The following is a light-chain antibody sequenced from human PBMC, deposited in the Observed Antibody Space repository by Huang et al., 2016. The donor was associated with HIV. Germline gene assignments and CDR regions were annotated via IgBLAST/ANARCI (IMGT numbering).Light chain of an antibody. CDR2: AAS. V-gene: IGKV1-39*01. CDR1: QSISDY. Sequence: DIQMTQSPSSLSASIGDRVTITCRAIQSISDYLNWYQHKSGKAPKLLIYAASSLQSGVPSRFSGSGSGTDFTLTISSLQPDDFATYYCQQSYGTPITFGQGTRLEIK. CDR3: QQSYGTPIT. J-gene: IGKJ5*01.